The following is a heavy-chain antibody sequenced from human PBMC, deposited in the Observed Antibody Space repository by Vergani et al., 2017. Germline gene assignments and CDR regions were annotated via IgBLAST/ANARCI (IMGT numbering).Heavy chain of an antibody. CDR1: GFPFWKFG. D-gene: IGHD5-12*01. V-gene: IGHV3-9*01. J-gene: IGHJ3*01. CDR3: TKGSVYYHDSAGHGYDPYTGFDL. CDR2: ISWNSGAV. Sequence: EVDLVESGGGLAQPGGSLSLSCEASGFPFWKFGMHWVRQGPGKGLEWVSGISWNSGAVGYADSVRGRFTISRDNAKNSLFLEMNSLRFEDTAVYFCTKGSVYYHDSAGHGYDPYTGFDLWGQGTLVTVSS.